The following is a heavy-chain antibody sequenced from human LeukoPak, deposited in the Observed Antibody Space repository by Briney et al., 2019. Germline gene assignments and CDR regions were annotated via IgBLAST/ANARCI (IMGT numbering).Heavy chain of an antibody. CDR1: RFTFSSYA. V-gene: IGHV3-30*04. Sequence: GRSLRLSCAASRFTFSSYAMHWVRQAPGKGLEWVAVISYDGSNKYYADSVKGRFTISRDNSKNTLYLQMNSLRAEDTAVYYCARDKIEHYCGGDCSAYGMDVWGQGTTVTVSS. D-gene: IGHD2-21*02. CDR2: ISYDGSNK. CDR3: ARDKIEHYCGGDCSAYGMDV. J-gene: IGHJ6*02.